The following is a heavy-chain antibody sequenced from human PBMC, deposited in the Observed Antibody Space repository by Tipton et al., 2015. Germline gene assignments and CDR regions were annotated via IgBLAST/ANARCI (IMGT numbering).Heavy chain of an antibody. D-gene: IGHD6-6*01. Sequence: SLRLSCAASGFTFSDYYMSWIRQAPGKGLEWVSFLSTGGRTIYYADSVKGRFTISRDNAKNTLYLQMNSLRAEDTAVYYCARTYSSYSWFDPWGQGTLVTVSS. CDR2: LSTGGRTI. J-gene: IGHJ5*02. V-gene: IGHV3-11*04. CDR3: ARTYSSYSWFDP. CDR1: GFTFSDYY.